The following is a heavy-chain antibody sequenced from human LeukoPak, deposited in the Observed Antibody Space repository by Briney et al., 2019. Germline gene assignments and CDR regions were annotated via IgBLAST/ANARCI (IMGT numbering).Heavy chain of an antibody. CDR1: GGSISSGGYS. CDR3: ARGAAGYSYR. V-gene: IGHV4-30-2*01. D-gene: IGHD5-18*01. CDR2: IYHSGST. Sequence: SQTLSLTCAVSGGSISSGGYSWSWIRQPPGKGLEWIGYIYHSGSTNYNPSLKSRVTISIDTSKNQFSLRLSSVTAADTAVYYCARGAAGYSYRWGQGTLVTVSS. J-gene: IGHJ4*02.